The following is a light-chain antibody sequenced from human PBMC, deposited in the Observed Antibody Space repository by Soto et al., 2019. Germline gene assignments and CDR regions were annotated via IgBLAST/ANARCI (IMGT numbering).Light chain of an antibody. CDR1: SGSVSASNY. CDR3: VLYMGSGIWV. Sequence: QAVVTQEPSLSVSPGGTVTLTCGLSSGSVSASNYPSWYQQTPGQAPRTLIYSTSTRSSGVPDRFSGSILGNKAALTITWAQAEDESDYHCVLYMGSGIWVFGGGTKVTVL. CDR2: STS. J-gene: IGLJ3*02. V-gene: IGLV8-61*01.